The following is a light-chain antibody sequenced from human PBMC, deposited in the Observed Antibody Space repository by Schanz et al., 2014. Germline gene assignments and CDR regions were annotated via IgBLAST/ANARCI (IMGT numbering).Light chain of an antibody. J-gene: IGKJ2*01. CDR1: QSLSTN. Sequence: EIVMTQSPATLSVSPGDRATLSCRASQSLSTNLAWYQQKPGQAPRLLIYGASTRATGIPDRFSGSGSGTDFTLTITRLEPEDFAVYYCQQYGSSLPFGQGTKLEIK. CDR3: QQYGSSLP. V-gene: IGKV3-20*01. CDR2: GAS.